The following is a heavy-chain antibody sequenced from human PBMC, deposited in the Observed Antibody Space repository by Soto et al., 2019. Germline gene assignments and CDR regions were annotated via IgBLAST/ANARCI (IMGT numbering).Heavy chain of an antibody. CDR3: ARDRGRVYYYYYYGMDV. Sequence: LRLSCAASGFTFSSYSMNWVRQAPGKGLEWVSSISSSSSYIYYADSVKGRFTISRDNAKNSLYLQMNSLRAEDTAVYYCARDRGRVYYYYYYGMDVWGQGTTVTV. CDR2: ISSSSSYI. J-gene: IGHJ6*02. CDR1: GFTFSSYS. D-gene: IGHD6-13*01. V-gene: IGHV3-21*01.